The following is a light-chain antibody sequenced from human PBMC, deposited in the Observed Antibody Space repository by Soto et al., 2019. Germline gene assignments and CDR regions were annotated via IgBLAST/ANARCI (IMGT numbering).Light chain of an antibody. CDR2: HVT. CDR3: CSLTTSHTYV. Sequence: SVMTRPASVXGSPGQSITISCTGNSSDIGHYDYVSWYQQHPGKAPKLMIYHVTYRPSGVSNRYSGSKPGNSASLTISGLQADDEADYYCCSLTTSHTYVFGSGTKVTVL. J-gene: IGLJ1*01. CDR1: SSDIGHYDY. V-gene: IGLV2-14*03.